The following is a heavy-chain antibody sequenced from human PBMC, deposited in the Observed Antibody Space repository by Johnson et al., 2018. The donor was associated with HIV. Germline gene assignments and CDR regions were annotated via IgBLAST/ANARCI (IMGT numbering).Heavy chain of an antibody. V-gene: IGHV3-48*04. J-gene: IGHJ3*02. Sequence: LLVESGGGLVQPGGSLRLSCAASGFTVSSNYMNWVRQAPGKGLEWVSYINWHGGSTGYADSVKGRFPISRDNAKNSLYLQRNSLRAEDTAVSYCAKGASGSQRRGAFHIWGQGTMVTVSS. D-gene: IGHD1-26*01. CDR1: GFTVSSNY. CDR3: AKGASGSQRRGAFHI. CDR2: INWHGGST.